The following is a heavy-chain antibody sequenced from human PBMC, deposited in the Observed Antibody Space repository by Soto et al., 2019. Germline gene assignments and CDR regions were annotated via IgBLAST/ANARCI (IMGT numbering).Heavy chain of an antibody. D-gene: IGHD2-15*01. CDR2: IWYDGSNK. CDR3: ARDLTVVSGYYYYGMDV. V-gene: IGHV3-33*01. Sequence: QVQLVESGGGVVQPGRSLRLSCAASGFTFSSYGMHWVRQAPGKGLEWVAVIWYDGSNKYYADSVKGRFTISRDNSKNTRYLQMNSLRAEDTAVYYCARDLTVVSGYYYYGMDVWGQGTTVTVSS. J-gene: IGHJ6*02. CDR1: GFTFSSYG.